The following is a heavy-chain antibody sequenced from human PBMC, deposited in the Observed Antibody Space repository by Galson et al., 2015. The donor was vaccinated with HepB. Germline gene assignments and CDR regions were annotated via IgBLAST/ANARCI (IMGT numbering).Heavy chain of an antibody. V-gene: IGHV5-51*03. CDR3: ARRRYSNYGQNWFDP. Sequence: QSGAEVKKPGESLKISCKGSGYSFTSYWIGWVRQMPGKGLEWMGIIYPGDSDTRYSPSFQGQVTISADKSISTAYLQWSSLKASDTAMCYCARRRYSNYGQNWFDPWGQGTLVTVSS. CDR1: GYSFTSYW. CDR2: IYPGDSDT. D-gene: IGHD4-11*01. J-gene: IGHJ5*02.